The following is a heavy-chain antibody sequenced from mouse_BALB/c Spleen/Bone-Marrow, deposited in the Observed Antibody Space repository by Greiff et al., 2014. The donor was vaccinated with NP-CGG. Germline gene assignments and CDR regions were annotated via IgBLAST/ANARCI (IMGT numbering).Heavy chain of an antibody. D-gene: IGHD1-1*02. V-gene: IGHV1-14*01. J-gene: IGHJ2*01. Sequence: EVQVVESGPELVKPGASVKMSCKASGFTFTSYVMHWVKQKPGQGLEWIGYINPYNDGTKYNEKFKGKATLTSDKSSSTAYMELSSLTSEDSAVYYCARYGGYWGQGTTLTVSS. CDR1: GFTFTSYV. CDR2: INPYNDGT. CDR3: ARYGGY.